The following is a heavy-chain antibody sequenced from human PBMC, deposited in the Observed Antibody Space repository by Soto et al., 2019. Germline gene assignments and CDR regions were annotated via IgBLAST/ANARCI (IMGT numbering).Heavy chain of an antibody. CDR3: VKDGSSGWPYYYGMDV. J-gene: IGHJ6*02. V-gene: IGHV3-30*18. CDR1: GFTFSGYG. CDR2: ISYDGSNK. Sequence: PGGSLRLSCAASGFTFSGYGMHWVRQAPGKWLEWVAVISYDGSNKYYADSVKGRFSISRDNSKNTLYLQMSSLRAEDTAVYYCVKDGSSGWPYYYGMDVWGQGXTVTSP. D-gene: IGHD6-19*01.